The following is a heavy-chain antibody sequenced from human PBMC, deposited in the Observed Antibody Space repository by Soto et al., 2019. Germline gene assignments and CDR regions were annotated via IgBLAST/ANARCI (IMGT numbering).Heavy chain of an antibody. CDR2: VYYSGST. CDR1: GGSMSSYY. D-gene: IGHD4-17*01. Sequence: PSETLSLTCTVSGGSMSSYYWSWIRQPPGKGLEWIGYVYYSGSTNYNPSLKSRVTISVDTSKNQFSLKLSSVTAADTAVYYCARHPTVTTGRWFDPWGQGTLVTVSS. CDR3: ARHPTVTTGRWFDP. J-gene: IGHJ5*02. V-gene: IGHV4-59*01.